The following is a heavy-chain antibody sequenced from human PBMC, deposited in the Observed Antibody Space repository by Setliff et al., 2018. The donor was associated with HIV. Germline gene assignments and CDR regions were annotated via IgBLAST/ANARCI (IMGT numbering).Heavy chain of an antibody. V-gene: IGHV1-24*01. CDR1: GHTLTELS. CDR2: FDPEDAET. Sequence: ASVKVSCKVSGHTLTELSMHWVRQAPGKGLEWMGGFDPEDAETIYAQNFQGRVTMTEDTSTDTAYMELSSLRSEDTAVYYCASIAVANDAFDIWGQGTMVTVSS. CDR3: ASIAVANDAFDI. D-gene: IGHD6-19*01. J-gene: IGHJ3*02.